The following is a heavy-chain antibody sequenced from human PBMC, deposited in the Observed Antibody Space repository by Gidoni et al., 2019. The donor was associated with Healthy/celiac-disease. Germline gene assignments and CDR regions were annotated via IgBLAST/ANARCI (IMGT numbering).Heavy chain of an antibody. CDR1: GYSISSGYY. J-gene: IGHJ4*02. CDR2: IYHSGST. D-gene: IGHD3-22*01. V-gene: IGHV4-38-2*02. CDR3: ARPLDYYDSSGFDY. Sequence: QVQLQESGPGLVKPSETLSLTCTVSGYSISSGYYWGWFRQPPGKGLEWIGSIYHSGSTYYNPSLKSRVTISVDTSKNQFSLKLSSVTAADTAVYYCARPLDYYDSSGFDYWGQGTLVTVSS.